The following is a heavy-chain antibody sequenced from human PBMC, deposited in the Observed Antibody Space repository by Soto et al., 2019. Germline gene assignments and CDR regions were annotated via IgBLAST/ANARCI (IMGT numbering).Heavy chain of an antibody. J-gene: IGHJ6*03. Sequence: GESLKISCAASGFPFSSYAMSWVRQAPGKGLEWVSAISGSGGSTYYADSVKGRFTITSDNSKNTLYLQMNSLGAEDTAVYYCAKEATAYYYMDVWGKGTTVTVSS. CDR1: GFPFSSYA. V-gene: IGHV3-23*01. CDR2: ISGSGGST. D-gene: IGHD5-18*01. CDR3: AKEATAYYYMDV.